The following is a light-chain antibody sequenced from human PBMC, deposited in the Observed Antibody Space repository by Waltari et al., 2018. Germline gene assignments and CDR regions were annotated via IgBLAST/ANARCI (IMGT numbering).Light chain of an antibody. Sequence: EIVLTQSSLSLPATLGAPASIPCASSQSLLHSNGYNYLDWYVQRPGLHPRLLIYFGSYRASGVPDRFSGSGSVTDFTLKISKVEAEDVGVYYCMQALQTSITFGQGTRLEIK. V-gene: IGKV2-28*01. CDR2: FGS. CDR3: MQALQTSIT. J-gene: IGKJ5*01. CDR1: QSLLHSNGYNY.